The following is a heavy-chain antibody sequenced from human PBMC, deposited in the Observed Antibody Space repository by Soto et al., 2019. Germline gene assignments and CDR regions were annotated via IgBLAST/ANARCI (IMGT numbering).Heavy chain of an antibody. Sequence: GGSLRLSCAASGFTFSSYWMSWVRQAPGKGLEWVANIKQDGSEKYYVDSVKGRFTISRDNAKNSLYLQMNSLRAEDTAVYYCARDPEFPSGWYEGWFDPWGQGTLVTVSS. CDR1: GFTFSSYW. J-gene: IGHJ5*02. V-gene: IGHV3-7*03. D-gene: IGHD6-19*01. CDR3: ARDPEFPSGWYEGWFDP. CDR2: IKQDGSEK.